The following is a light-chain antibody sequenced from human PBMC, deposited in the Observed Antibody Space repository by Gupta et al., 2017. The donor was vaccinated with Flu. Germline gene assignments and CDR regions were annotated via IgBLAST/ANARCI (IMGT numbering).Light chain of an antibody. CDR3: QQNYSNPLHT. V-gene: IGKV1-39*01. CDR2: AAS. CDR1: QSIRSY. J-gene: IGKJ3*01. Sequence: DIQMTQSPSSLSASVGDRVTITCRASQSIRSYLCWYKQKQWKAPKLLIYAASSWQSGVTSRFGGSGYGRDLTLTISSRQQEDFASYYCQQNYSNPLHTFGHGTKLDIK.